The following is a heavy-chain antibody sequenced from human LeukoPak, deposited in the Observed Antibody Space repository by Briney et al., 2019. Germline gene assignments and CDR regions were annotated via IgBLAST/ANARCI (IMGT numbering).Heavy chain of an antibody. D-gene: IGHD6-13*01. CDR1: GDSISRPY. Sequence: SETLSLTCTVSGDSISRPYWTWIRQPPGKGLEWLGYMYYNGDTHYSPSLRGRVTLSVDTSKNQFSLSLTSVTAADTAVYYCGRQLAGFAAGGFSDYWGQGILVTVSS. V-gene: IGHV4-59*08. CDR3: GRQLAGFAAGGFSDY. J-gene: IGHJ4*02. CDR2: MYYNGDT.